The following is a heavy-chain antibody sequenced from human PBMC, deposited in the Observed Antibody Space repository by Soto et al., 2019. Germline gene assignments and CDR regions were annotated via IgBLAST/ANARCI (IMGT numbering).Heavy chain of an antibody. CDR3: ARSSSSYYYYGMDL. D-gene: IGHD6-6*01. CDR1: GFTFSSYW. J-gene: IGHJ6*02. V-gene: IGHV3-7*01. Sequence: EVQLVESGGGLVQPGGSLRLSCAASGFTFSSYWMSWVRQAPGKGLEWVANIKQDGSEKYYVDSVKGPFTISRDNAKNSLYLQMNSLRAEDTAVYYCARSSSSYYYYGMDLWGQGTTVTVSS. CDR2: IKQDGSEK.